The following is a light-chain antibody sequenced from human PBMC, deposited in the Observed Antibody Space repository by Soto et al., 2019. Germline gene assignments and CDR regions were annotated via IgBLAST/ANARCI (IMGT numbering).Light chain of an antibody. CDR1: SSDVGGYNY. CDR3: SSYTISNTRV. V-gene: IGLV2-14*01. J-gene: IGLJ1*01. CDR2: DVS. Sequence: QSVLTQPPSVSGSPGQSITISCTGTSSDVGGYNYVSWYQQHPGKAPKLMIYDVSNRPSGVSNRFSGSKSGNTASLTVSGLQAEDEADYYCSSYTISNTRVFGPGTKVTVL.